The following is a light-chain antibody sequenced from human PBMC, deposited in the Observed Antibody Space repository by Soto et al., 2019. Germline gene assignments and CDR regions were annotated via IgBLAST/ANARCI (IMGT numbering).Light chain of an antibody. CDR3: AAWDDSLSGRV. J-gene: IGLJ1*01. Sequence: QSVLTQPPSTSGTPGQRVTISCSGSSSNIGSNYVYWYQQLSGTAPKLLIYRNNQRPSGVPDRFSGSKSGTSASLAISGLRSEDEADYYCAAWDDSLSGRVFGTGTKATVL. CDR1: SSNIGSNY. V-gene: IGLV1-47*01. CDR2: RNN.